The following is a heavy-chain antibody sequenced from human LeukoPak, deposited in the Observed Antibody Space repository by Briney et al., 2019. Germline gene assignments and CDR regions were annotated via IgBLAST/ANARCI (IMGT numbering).Heavy chain of an antibody. Sequence: SETLSLTCTVSGGPISSYYWGWIRQPAGKGLEWIGRIYSSGSSGSTNYNPSLKSRVTMSVDTSKNQFSLKLSSVTAADTAVYYCARGGAYYFDYWGQGTLVTVSS. CDR3: ARGGAYYFDY. D-gene: IGHD1-26*01. J-gene: IGHJ4*02. V-gene: IGHV4-4*07. CDR2: IYSSGSSGST. CDR1: GGPISSYY.